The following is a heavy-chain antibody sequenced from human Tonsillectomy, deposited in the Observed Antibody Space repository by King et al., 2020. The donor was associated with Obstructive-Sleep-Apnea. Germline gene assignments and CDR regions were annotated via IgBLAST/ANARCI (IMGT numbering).Heavy chain of an antibody. CDR3: ANRGLAETVPGGS. CDR2: ISYDGSDK. D-gene: IGHD3-10*01. Sequence: VQLVESGGGVVQPGRSLRLSCAASGFNLSHYGMHWVRQAPGKGLEWMAVISYDGSDKCYADSVKGRFTISRDNSKNTLYLQMNSLRPDDTAVYYCANRGLAETVPGGSWGQGTLVTVSS. V-gene: IGHV3-30*18. J-gene: IGHJ5*02. CDR1: GFNLSHYG.